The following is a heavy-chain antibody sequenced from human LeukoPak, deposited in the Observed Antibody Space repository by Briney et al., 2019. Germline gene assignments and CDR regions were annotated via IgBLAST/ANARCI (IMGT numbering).Heavy chain of an antibody. CDR1: GGSISSYY. V-gene: IGHV4-59*01. D-gene: IGHD3-10*01. J-gene: IGHJ6*02. Sequence: SETLSLTCTVSGGSISSYYWSWIRQPPGKGLEWIAYIYYSGSTNYNPSLKSRVTISVDTSKNQFSLKLSSVTAADTAVYYCARDRSGPDDYGMDVWGQGTTVTVSS. CDR2: IYYSGST. CDR3: ARDRSGPDDYGMDV.